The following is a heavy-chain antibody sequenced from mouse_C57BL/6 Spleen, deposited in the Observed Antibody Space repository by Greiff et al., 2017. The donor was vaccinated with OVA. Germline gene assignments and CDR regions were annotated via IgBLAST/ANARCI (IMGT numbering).Heavy chain of an antibody. CDR1: GYSFTDYN. Sequence: EVKVVESGPELVKPGASVKISCKASGYSFTDYNMNWVKQSNGKSLEWIGVINPNYGTTSYNQKFKGKATLTVDQSSSTAYMQLNSLTSEDSAVYYCARTPEETYYFDYWGQGTTLTVSS. CDR2: INPNYGTT. V-gene: IGHV1-39*01. CDR3: ARTPEETYYFDY. J-gene: IGHJ2*01.